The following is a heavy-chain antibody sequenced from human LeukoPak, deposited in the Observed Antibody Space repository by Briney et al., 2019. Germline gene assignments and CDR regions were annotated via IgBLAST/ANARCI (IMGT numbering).Heavy chain of an antibody. J-gene: IGHJ5*02. D-gene: IGHD2-15*01. V-gene: IGHV4-4*07. CDR1: VGSISGYY. Sequence: PSETLSFTCIDPVGSISGYYWSWIRQPPGKGLEWIGHMDTSGHTNYNSSLMSRVTMSVDTSKNQFSLRLTSVTAADTAVYYCARHWSHSVAQFGRSYWFDPWGQGTLVTVSS. CDR3: ARHWSHSVAQFGRSYWFDP. CDR2: MDTSGHT.